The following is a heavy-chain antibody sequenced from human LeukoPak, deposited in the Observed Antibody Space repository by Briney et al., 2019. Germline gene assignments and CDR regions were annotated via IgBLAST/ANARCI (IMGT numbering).Heavy chain of an antibody. V-gene: IGHV3-21*01. CDR3: ARGSSNIAARNNWFAP. D-gene: IGHD6-6*01. Sequence: KPGGSLRLSCAASGFTFSSYSMNWVRQAPGKGLEWVSYISTSSSYINYADSVKGRFTISRDNAKNSLYLHMNSLRAEDTAVYYCARGSSNIAARNNWFAPWGQGTLVTVSP. CDR1: GFTFSSYS. J-gene: IGHJ5*02. CDR2: ISTSSSYI.